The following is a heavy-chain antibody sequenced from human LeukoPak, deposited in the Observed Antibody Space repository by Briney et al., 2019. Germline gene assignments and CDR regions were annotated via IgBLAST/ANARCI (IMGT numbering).Heavy chain of an antibody. CDR2: ISIGGSTI. CDR1: GFTFSTYT. D-gene: IGHD2-2*01. V-gene: IGHV3-48*01. CDR3: ARSQLLSGYYYYYMDV. J-gene: IGHJ6*03. Sequence: GGSRRLSCAASGFTFSTYTLNWVRQAPGKGLEWISYISIGGSTIYYADSVKGRFTISRDNAKNSLYLQMNSLRAEDTAVYYCARSQLLSGYYYYYMDVWGKGTTVTVSS.